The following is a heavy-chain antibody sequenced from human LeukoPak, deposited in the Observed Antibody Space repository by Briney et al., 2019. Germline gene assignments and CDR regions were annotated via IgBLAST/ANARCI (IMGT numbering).Heavy chain of an antibody. CDR2: ISGSGGST. D-gene: IGHD3-3*01. Sequence: GGSLRLSCAASGFTFSSCAMSWVRKAPGKGLEWVSAISGSGGSTYYADSVKGRFTISRDNSKNTLYLQMNSLRAEDTAVYYCAKDTIFGVVITSDNGMDVWGQGTTVTVSS. V-gene: IGHV3-23*01. CDR3: AKDTIFGVVITSDNGMDV. CDR1: GFTFSSCA. J-gene: IGHJ6*02.